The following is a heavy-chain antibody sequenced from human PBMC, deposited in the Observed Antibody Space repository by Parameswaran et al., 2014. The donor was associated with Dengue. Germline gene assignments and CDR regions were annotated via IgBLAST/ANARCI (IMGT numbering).Heavy chain of an antibody. J-gene: IGHJ4*02. D-gene: IGHD2-15*01. Sequence: VRQMPGKGLEWVSYISSSGGYTIYAGSVKGRFTISRDNAKKSLYLQMNSLRAEDTAVYYCGRAGGGSLSIWGLGTLVTVSS. V-gene: IGHV3-11*05. CDR2: ISSSGGYT. CDR3: GRAGGGSLSI.